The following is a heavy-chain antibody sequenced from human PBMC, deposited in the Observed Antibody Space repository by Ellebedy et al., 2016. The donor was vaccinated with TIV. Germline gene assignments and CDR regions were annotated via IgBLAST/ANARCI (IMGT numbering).Heavy chain of an antibody. D-gene: IGHD3-10*01. CDR3: AKVNWFGESRKTGDY. CDR1: GFSFDDYA. J-gene: IGHJ4*02. CDR2: VSGGGVST. Sequence: PGGSLRLSCAASGFSFDDYAMHWVRQAPGKGLQWVSGVSGGGVSTYYADSVKGRFTVSSDKSKSMLYLQMNSLSVEDTAVYYCAKVNWFGESRKTGDYWGQGTLVTVSS. V-gene: IGHV3-23*01.